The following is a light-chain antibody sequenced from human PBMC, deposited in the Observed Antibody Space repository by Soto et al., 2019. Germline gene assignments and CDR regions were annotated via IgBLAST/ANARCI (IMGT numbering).Light chain of an antibody. CDR3: QHYGNSIFT. V-gene: IGKV3-20*01. J-gene: IGKJ3*01. Sequence: EIVLTQSPGTLSLSPGERATLSCRASQSISSSYLAWYQQKPGQAPRLLIYRASSSATGIPDRFSGSGSGTDFTLTISRLEPEDFAVFYCQHYGNSIFTFGPGTKVDVK. CDR1: QSISSSY. CDR2: RAS.